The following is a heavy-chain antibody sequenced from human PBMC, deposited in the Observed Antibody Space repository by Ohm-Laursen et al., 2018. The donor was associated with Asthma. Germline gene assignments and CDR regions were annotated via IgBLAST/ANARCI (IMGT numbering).Heavy chain of an antibody. CDR1: GFTFSDYY. J-gene: IGHJ4*02. V-gene: IGHV3-11*06. CDR2: ISGSSTDT. CDR3: ARGDYGDHFDY. D-gene: IGHD4-17*01. Sequence: SLRLSCSASGFTFSDYYMNWIRQSPGKGLEWLSYISGSSTDTNYADSVKGRFTISRDNAKNSLYLQMNSLRAEDTAVYYCARGDYGDHFDYWGQGTLVTVSS.